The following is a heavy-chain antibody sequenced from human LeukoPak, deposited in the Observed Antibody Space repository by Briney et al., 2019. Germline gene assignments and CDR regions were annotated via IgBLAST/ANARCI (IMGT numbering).Heavy chain of an antibody. CDR3: ARDTGIAVAGTGDFDY. J-gene: IGHJ4*02. CDR2: INSNTGDT. D-gene: IGHD6-13*01. CDR1: GYTFTGYY. Sequence: GASVKVSCKASGYTFTGYYLHWVRQAPGQGLEWMAWINSNTGDTRYAQNFQGRVTMTRDTSISTAHMELSSLRSDDTAVYYCARDTGIAVAGTGDFDYWGQGTLVTVFS. V-gene: IGHV1-2*02.